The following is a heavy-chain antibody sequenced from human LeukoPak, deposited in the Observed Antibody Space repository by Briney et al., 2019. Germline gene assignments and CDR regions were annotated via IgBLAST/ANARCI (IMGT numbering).Heavy chain of an antibody. CDR2: INPKSGGT. D-gene: IGHD6-13*01. V-gene: IGHV1-2*02. J-gene: IGHJ4*02. CDR1: GYTFTGYY. CDR3: ARSSIAAAAPFDY. Sequence: ASVKVSCKASGYTFTGYYMHWVRQAPGQGLQWMGWINPKSGGTNYAQKFQGRVTMTRDTSISTAYMELSRLRSDDTAVYYCARSSIAAAAPFDYWGQGTLVTVSS.